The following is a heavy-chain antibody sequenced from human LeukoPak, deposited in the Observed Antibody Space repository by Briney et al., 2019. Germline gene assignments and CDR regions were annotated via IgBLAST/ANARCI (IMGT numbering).Heavy chain of an antibody. J-gene: IGHJ5*02. Sequence: SETLSLTCTVSGGSISSYYWSWIRQPPGKGLEWIGSIYYSGSTYYNPSLKSRVTISVDTSKNQFSLKLSSVTAADTAVYHCAKNGQTGFSFDPWGQGTLVTVSS. D-gene: IGHD3-9*01. CDR3: AKNGQTGFSFDP. V-gene: IGHV4-59*04. CDR1: GGSISSYY. CDR2: IYYSGST.